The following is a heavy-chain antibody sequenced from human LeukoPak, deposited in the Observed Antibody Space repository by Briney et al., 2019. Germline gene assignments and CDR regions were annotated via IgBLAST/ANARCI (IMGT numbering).Heavy chain of an antibody. CDR3: ARERQWLALFDP. V-gene: IGHV4-4*07. CDR1: GGSISSYY. J-gene: IGHJ5*02. CDR2: IYASGST. D-gene: IGHD6-19*01. Sequence: PSETLSLTCTVSGGSISSYYWSWIRQPAGKGLEWIGRIYASGSTDYNPSLKSRVTMSVDTSKNQFSLKLNSVTAADTAVYYCARERQWLALFDPWGQGTLVTVSS.